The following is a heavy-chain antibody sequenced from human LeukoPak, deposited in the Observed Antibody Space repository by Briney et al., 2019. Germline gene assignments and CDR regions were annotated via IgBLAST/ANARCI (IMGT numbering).Heavy chain of an antibody. V-gene: IGHV1-18*01. CDR3: AADLASSAGIKRGF. CDR1: GYTFSSYG. D-gene: IGHD3-22*01. Sequence: GASVKVSCKASGYTFSSYGFTWVRQAPGQGLEWMGWISGHNGNTNYAQKFQGRVTMTTDTSTSTAYMELRSLRSDDTAVYYCAADLASSAGIKRGFWGQGTLVTVSS. J-gene: IGHJ4*02. CDR2: ISGHNGNT.